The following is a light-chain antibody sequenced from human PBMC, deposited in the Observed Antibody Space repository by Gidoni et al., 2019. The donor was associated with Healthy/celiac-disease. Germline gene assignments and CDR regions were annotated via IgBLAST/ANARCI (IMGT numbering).Light chain of an antibody. CDR3: QQYGSSPLT. J-gene: IGKJ4*01. Sequence: IVLTPSPGTLSLSPGERATLSCRARQSVSSSYLAWYQQKPGQAPRLLIYGASSRATGIPDRFSGSGSGTDFTLTISRLEPEEFAVYYCQQYGSSPLTFXGXTKVEIK. V-gene: IGKV3-20*01. CDR2: GAS. CDR1: QSVSSSY.